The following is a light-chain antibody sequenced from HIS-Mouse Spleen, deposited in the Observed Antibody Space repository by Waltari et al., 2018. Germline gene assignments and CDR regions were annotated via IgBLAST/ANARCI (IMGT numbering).Light chain of an antibody. Sequence: QSALTQPASVSGSPGQSITISCTGTSSDVGGYNYVSWYQQHPGQAPKLMIYHVSTRPSGVSNRFSGSKDGNTASLTISGLQAEDEADYYCSSYTSSSFNVVFGGGTKLTVL. CDR2: HVS. CDR3: SSYTSSSFNVV. J-gene: IGLJ2*01. V-gene: IGLV2-14*03. CDR1: SSDVGGYNY.